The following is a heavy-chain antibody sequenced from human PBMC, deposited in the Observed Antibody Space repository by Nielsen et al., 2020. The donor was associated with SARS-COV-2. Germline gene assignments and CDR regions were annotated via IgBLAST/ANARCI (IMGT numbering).Heavy chain of an antibody. CDR3: ARGRYESGWLDF. V-gene: IGHV3-48*03. D-gene: IGHD6-19*01. CDR2: ISNSGSTI. CDR1: GFIFSSYE. Sequence: GGSLRLSCAASGFIFSSYEMSWVRLVPGKGLEWVSYISNSGSTIFYTDSVKGRFTISRDNAKNSLYLQMNSLRAEDTAMYYCARGRYESGWLDFWGQGTLVTVSS. J-gene: IGHJ4*02.